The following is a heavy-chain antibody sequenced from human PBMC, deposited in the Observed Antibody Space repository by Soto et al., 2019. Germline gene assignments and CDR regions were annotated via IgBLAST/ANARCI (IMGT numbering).Heavy chain of an antibody. CDR2: INSDGSST. CDR3: ARSHREYYDFWSGSAPTQDPFDY. J-gene: IGHJ4*02. V-gene: IGHV3-74*01. D-gene: IGHD3-3*01. CDR1: GFTFSSYW. Sequence: EVQLVESGGGLVQPGGSLRLSCAASGFTFSSYWMHWVRQAPGKGLVWVSRINSDGSSTSYADSVKGRFTISRDNAKNTLYLQMNSLRAEDTAVYYRARSHREYYDFWSGSAPTQDPFDYWGQGTLVTVSS.